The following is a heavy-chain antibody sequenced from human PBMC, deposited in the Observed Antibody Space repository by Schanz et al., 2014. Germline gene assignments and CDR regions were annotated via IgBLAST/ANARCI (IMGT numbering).Heavy chain of an antibody. CDR1: GFTFSSHW. V-gene: IGHV3-74*01. CDR3: ARVALPGYSSPRDAFYI. D-gene: IGHD5-18*01. Sequence: EVQLVQSGGGLVQPGGSLRLSCAASGFTFSSHWMHWVRQDPGKGLVWVARINSVGSNTDYADSVTGRFTISRDNAKNTLYLQMNTLRAEDTAVYYCARVALPGYSSPRDAFYIWGQGTMVTVSS. CDR2: INSVGSNT. J-gene: IGHJ3*02.